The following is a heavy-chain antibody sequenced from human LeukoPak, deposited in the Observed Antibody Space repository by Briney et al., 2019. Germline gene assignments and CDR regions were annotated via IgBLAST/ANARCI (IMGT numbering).Heavy chain of an antibody. CDR1: GFTFDDYA. Sequence: PGGSLRLSCAASGFTFDDYAMHWVRQAPGKGLEWVSGIDWNSGSIGYADSVKGRFTISRDNAKNSLYLQMNSLRAGDTALYYCAKDNRASYYGSGTYSDYWGQGTLVTVSS. V-gene: IGHV3-9*01. J-gene: IGHJ4*02. D-gene: IGHD3-10*01. CDR3: AKDNRASYYGSGTYSDY. CDR2: IDWNSGSI.